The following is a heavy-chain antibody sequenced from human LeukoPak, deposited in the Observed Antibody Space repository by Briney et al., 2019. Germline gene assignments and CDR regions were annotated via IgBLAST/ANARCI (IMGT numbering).Heavy chain of an antibody. D-gene: IGHD3-3*01. CDR2: IYYSGST. V-gene: IGHV4-59*08. J-gene: IGHJ4*02. Sequence: SETLSLTCTVSGGSISSYYWSWIRQPPGKGLEWIGYIYYSGSTNYNPSLKSRVTISVDMSKNQFSLKLSSVTAADTAVYYCASQRVYDFWSTYYFDYWGQGTLVTVSS. CDR3: ASQRVYDFWSTYYFDY. CDR1: GGSISSYY.